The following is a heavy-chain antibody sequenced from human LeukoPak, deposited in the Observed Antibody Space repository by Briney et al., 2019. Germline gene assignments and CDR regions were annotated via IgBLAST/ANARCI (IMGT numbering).Heavy chain of an antibody. V-gene: IGHV4-59*01. CDR1: GGSISSYY. J-gene: IGHJ4*02. CDR2: IYYSGST. D-gene: IGHD1-26*01. CDR3: ARGAGGYFDY. Sequence: SETLSLTCTVSGGSISSYYWSWIRQPPGKGLGWIGYIYYSGSTNYNPSLKSRVTISVDTSKNQFSLKLSSVTAADTAVYYCARGAGGYFDYWGQGTLVTVSS.